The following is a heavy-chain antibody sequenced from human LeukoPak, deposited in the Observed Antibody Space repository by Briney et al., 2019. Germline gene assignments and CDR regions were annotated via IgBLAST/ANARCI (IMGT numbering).Heavy chain of an antibody. J-gene: IGHJ4*02. D-gene: IGHD3-22*01. CDR3: ARAQRRPYYYDSSGPYYFDY. V-gene: IGHV3-20*04. Sequence: PGESLRLSCVASGFTFSSYAMSWVRQAPGKGLEWVSGINWNGGSTGYADSVKGRFTISRDNAKNSLYLQMNSLRAEDTALYYCARAQRRPYYYDSSGPYYFDYWGQGTLVTVSS. CDR1: GFTFSSYA. CDR2: INWNGGST.